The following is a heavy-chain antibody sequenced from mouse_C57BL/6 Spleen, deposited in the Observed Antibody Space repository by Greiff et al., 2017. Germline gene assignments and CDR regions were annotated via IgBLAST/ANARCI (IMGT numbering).Heavy chain of an antibody. D-gene: IGHD1-1*01. Sequence: VKLMESGPELVKPGASVKISCKASGYAFSSSWMNWVKQRPGKGLEWIGRIYPGDGDTNYNGKFKGKATLTADKSSSTAYMQLSSLTSEDSAVYFCALYGSSYGWYVDGWGTGTTVTVSS. V-gene: IGHV1-82*01. J-gene: IGHJ1*03. CDR3: ALYGSSYGWYVDG. CDR1: GYAFSSSW. CDR2: IYPGDGDT.